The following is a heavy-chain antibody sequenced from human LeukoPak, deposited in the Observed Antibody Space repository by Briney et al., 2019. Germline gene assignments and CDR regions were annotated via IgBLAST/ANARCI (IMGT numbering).Heavy chain of an antibody. Sequence: ASVKVSCKASEYTFTGYYMHWVRQAPGQGLEWMGWINPNSGGTNYAQKFQGRVTMTRDTSISTAYMELSRLRSDDTAVYYCARDLRVTTALLSDYWGQGTLVTVSS. CDR3: ARDLRVTTALLSDY. J-gene: IGHJ4*02. V-gene: IGHV1-2*02. CDR2: INPNSGGT. CDR1: EYTFTGYY. D-gene: IGHD4-17*01.